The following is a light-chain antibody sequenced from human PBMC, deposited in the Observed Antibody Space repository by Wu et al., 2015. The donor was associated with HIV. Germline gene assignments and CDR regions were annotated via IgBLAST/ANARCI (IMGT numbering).Light chain of an antibody. Sequence: EIVMTQSPATLSVSPGERATLSCRASQSVSSNLAWYQQEPGQAPRLLIYGASTRATGIPARFSGSGSGTEFTLTISSMQSEDFAVYYCQQYNNWPFTFGGGTKVEDQT. V-gene: IGKV3-15*01. J-gene: IGKJ4*01. CDR3: QQYNNWPFT. CDR2: GAS. CDR1: QSVSSN.